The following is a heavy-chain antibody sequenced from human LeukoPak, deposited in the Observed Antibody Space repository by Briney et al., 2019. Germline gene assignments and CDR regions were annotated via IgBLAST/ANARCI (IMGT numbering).Heavy chain of an antibody. CDR1: GYTFTSYG. D-gene: IGHD3-22*01. CDR3: ARGYYYDSSGYYESDPDYDY. CDR2: ISAYNGNT. Sequence: ASVKVSCKASGYTFTSYGISWVRQAPGQGLEWMGWISAYNGNTNYAQKLQGRVTMTRNTSISTAYMELSSLRSEDTAVYYCARGYYYDSSGYYESDPDYDYWGQGTLVTVSS. V-gene: IGHV1-18*01. J-gene: IGHJ4*02.